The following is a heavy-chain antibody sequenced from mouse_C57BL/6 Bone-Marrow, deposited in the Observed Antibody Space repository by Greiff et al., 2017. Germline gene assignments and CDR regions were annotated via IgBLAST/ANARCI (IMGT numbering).Heavy chain of an antibody. D-gene: IGHD2-10*02. J-gene: IGHJ4*01. CDR2: IYPRSGNN. V-gene: IGHV1-81*01. CDR3: ARKPLVGDY. CDR1: GYTFTSYG. Sequence: VKLMESGAELARPGASVKLSCKASGYTFTSYGISWVKQRTGQGLEWIGEIYPRSGNNYYNEKFKGKATLTADKFSSTAYMELRSLTSEDSAVYFCARKPLVGDYWGQGTSVTVSS.